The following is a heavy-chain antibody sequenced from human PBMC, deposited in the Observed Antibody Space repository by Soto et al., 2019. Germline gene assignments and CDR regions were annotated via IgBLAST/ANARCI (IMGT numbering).Heavy chain of an antibody. CDR1: GFTFSSYA. V-gene: IGHV3-23*01. J-gene: IGHJ4*02. CDR3: AKLGTMGVFDN. CDR2: ITFRGDYT. D-gene: IGHD1-26*01. Sequence: EVQLLESGGGLVSQGGSLRLSCAASGFTFSSYAMSWVRQAPGKGLEWLAGITFRGDYTYYADSVKGRFSLSRDNSRNRLDLQMNNLKVEDTALYYCAKLGTMGVFDNWGQGTLLTVSS.